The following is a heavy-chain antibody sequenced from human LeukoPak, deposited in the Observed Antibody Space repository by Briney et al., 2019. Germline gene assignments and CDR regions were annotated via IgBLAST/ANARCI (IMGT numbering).Heavy chain of an antibody. CDR3: ARRYYDSSGWQFDP. CDR1: GYTFTGYY. J-gene: IGHJ5*02. D-gene: IGHD3-22*01. V-gene: IGHV1-2*02. Sequence: GASVKVSCKASGYTFTGYYMHWVRQAPGQGLEWMGWINPNSGGTNYAQKFQGRVTVTRDTSISTAYMELSRLRSDDTAVYYCARRYYDSSGWQFDPWGQGTLVTVSS. CDR2: INPNSGGT.